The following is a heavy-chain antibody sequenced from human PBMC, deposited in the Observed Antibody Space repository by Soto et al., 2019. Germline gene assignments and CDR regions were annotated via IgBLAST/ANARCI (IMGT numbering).Heavy chain of an antibody. CDR3: ARVYRSSGWDHNWFDP. Sequence: SSETLSLTCAVYGGSFSGYYWSWIRQPPGKGLEWIGEINHSGSTNYNPSLKSRVTISVDTSKNQFSLKLSSVTAADTAVYYCARVYRSSGWDHNWFDPWGQGTLVTVSS. J-gene: IGHJ5*02. D-gene: IGHD6-19*01. CDR2: INHSGST. CDR1: GGSFSGYY. V-gene: IGHV4-34*01.